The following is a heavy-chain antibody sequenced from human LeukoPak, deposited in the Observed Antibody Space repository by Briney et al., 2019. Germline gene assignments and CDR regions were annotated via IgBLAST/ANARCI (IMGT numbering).Heavy chain of an antibody. D-gene: IGHD3-16*01. CDR3: AKDHDYRGNWFDQ. J-gene: IGHJ5*02. CDR2: IHSGGNIV. CDR1: DCTFSSYS. Sequence: GASMSFSSAAADCTFSSYSGQWLRKAPGKGLEWGINIHSGGNIVYYADSVKDGFTISRENAKSALLLQMNSLRDEDTVVYCCAKDHDYRGNWFDQWGHGTLVTVSS. V-gene: IGHV3-48*02.